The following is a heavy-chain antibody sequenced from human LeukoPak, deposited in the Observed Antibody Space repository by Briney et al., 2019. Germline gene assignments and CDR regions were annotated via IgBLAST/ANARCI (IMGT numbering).Heavy chain of an antibody. V-gene: IGHV3-23*01. CDR3: AKATSLYCSSTSCLNFDY. Sequence: GGSLRLSCAASGFTFSSYAMSWVRQAPGKGLEWVSAISGSGGSTYYADSVKGRFTISRDNSKNTLYLQMNSLRAEDTAVYYCAKATSLYCSSTSCLNFDYWGQGTLVTVSS. CDR1: GFTFSSYA. D-gene: IGHD2-2*01. CDR2: ISGSGGST. J-gene: IGHJ4*02.